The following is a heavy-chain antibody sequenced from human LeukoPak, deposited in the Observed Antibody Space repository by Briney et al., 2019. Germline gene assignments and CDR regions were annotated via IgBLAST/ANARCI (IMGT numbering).Heavy chain of an antibody. CDR1: GFTFSSHA. CDR3: AKDVRDCSSASCFPRFDS. D-gene: IGHD2-2*01. CDR2: ISGSGTIT. V-gene: IGHV3-23*01. Sequence: GGSLRLSCAASGFTFSSHAMNWVRQAPGKGPEWVSVISGSGTITFYPDSVKGRFTVSRDSSRSTLFLQMNSLRAEDTAVYYCAKDVRDCSSASCFPRFDSWGQGTLVTVSS. J-gene: IGHJ4*02.